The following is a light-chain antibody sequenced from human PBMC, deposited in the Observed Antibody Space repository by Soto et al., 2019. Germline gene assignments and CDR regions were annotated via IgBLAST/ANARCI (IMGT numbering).Light chain of an antibody. V-gene: IGKV3-15*01. CDR3: QQYNNWPYT. CDR2: GAS. CDR1: QRVSSN. J-gene: IGKJ2*01. Sequence: EIVMTQSPATLSVSPGERATLSCRASQRVSSNLAWYQQKPGQAPRLLIYGASTRATGIPARFSGSESGTEFTLTISRPQSEDFPVYYCQQYNNWPYTFGQGTKLEIK.